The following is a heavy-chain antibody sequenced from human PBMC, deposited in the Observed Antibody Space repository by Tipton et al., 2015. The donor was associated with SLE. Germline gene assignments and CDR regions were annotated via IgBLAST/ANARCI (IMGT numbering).Heavy chain of an antibody. CDR2: IYYSGST. J-gene: IGHJ4*02. CDR3: ATLYSSSWYELDY. D-gene: IGHD6-13*01. CDR1: GGSISSSSYY. Sequence: TLSLTCTVSGGSISSSSYYWGWIRQPPGKGLEWIGSIYYSGSTYYNPSLKSRVTISVDTSKNQLSLRLSSVTAADTAVYYCATLYSSSWYELDYWGQGTLVTVSS. V-gene: IGHV4-39*01.